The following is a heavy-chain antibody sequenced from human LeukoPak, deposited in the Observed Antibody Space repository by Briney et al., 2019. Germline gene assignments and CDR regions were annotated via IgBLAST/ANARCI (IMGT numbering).Heavy chain of an antibody. V-gene: IGHV1-69*13. CDR1: GGTFSSYA. CDR3: ARDIVVPAAIKGGYNWFDP. J-gene: IGHJ5*02. D-gene: IGHD2-2*02. Sequence: SVKVSCKASGGTFSSYAISWVRQAPGQGLEWMGGIIPIFGTANYAQKFQGRVTITADESTSTAYMELSSLRSEDTAVYYCARDIVVPAAIKGGYNWFDPWGQGTLVTVSS. CDR2: IIPIFGTA.